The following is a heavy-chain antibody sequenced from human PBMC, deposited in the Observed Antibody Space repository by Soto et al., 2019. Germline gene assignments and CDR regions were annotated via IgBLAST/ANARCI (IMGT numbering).Heavy chain of an antibody. CDR3: ARESAGLRLGELSPEVWFDP. CDR2: IYYSGST. D-gene: IGHD3-16*02. Sequence: AETLSLSCTVSGGSVSSDSYYWSWIRQPPGKGLEWIGYIYYSGSTNYNPSLKSRVTISVDTSKNQFSLKLSSVTAADTAVYYCARESAGLRLGELSPEVWFDPWGQGTLVTVSS. J-gene: IGHJ5*02. CDR1: GGSVSSDSYY. V-gene: IGHV4-61*01.